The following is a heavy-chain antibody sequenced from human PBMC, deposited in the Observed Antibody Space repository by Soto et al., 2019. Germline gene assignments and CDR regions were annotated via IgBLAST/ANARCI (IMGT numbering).Heavy chain of an antibody. J-gene: IGHJ5*02. CDR1: GFTFSAYA. CDR3: ARNRDTGVAGTSCWFGP. Sequence: EVQLLESGGGLVPPGGSLRLSCAASGFTFSAYAMSWVRQAPGKGLEWVSAITGIGSTTYYADSVKGRFTISKDTSKNTLFLQMNSLRAEDTAIYYCARNRDTGVAGTSCWFGPWGQGTLVTVSS. D-gene: IGHD6-19*01. CDR2: ITGIGSTT. V-gene: IGHV3-23*01.